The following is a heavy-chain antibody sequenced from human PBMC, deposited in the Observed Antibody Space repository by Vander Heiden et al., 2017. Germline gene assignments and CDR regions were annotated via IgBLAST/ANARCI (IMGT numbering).Heavy chain of an antibody. CDR1: GFTFSNYA. V-gene: IGHV3-23*01. CDR2: IRDSDYNT. Sequence: VQMLESGGGLVQPGGSLRLSCATSGFTFSNYAMNWVRQAPGEGLEWVSGIRDSDYNTYYADSVKGRFTVSRDNSKNTLYLQMDSLRAEDTALYYCAKGYCGGGSCSIDIWGQGTLVTVSS. D-gene: IGHD2-21*01. CDR3: AKGYCGGGSCSIDI. J-gene: IGHJ4*02.